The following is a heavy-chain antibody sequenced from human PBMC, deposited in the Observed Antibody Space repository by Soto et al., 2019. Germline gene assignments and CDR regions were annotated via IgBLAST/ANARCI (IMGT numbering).Heavy chain of an antibody. V-gene: IGHV3-48*02. CDR2: LSSSSGTI. CDR1: GFTFSIYS. J-gene: IGHJ4*02. D-gene: IGHD1-26*01. CDR3: AREPRTAVGATGLFDY. Sequence: GGSLRLSCAASGFTFSIYSMNWVRQAPGKGLEWVSYLSSSSGTIHYAESVKGRFTISRDNAKNLLFLQMSSLRDEDTAVYYCAREPRTAVGATGLFDYWGQGTLVTVSS.